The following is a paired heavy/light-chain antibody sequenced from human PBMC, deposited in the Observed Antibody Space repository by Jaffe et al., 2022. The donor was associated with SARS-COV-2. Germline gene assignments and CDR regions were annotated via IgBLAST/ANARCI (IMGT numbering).Light chain of an antibody. CDR1: SSNIATNY. Sequence: QSVLTQPPSVSAAPGQKVTISCSGTSSNIATNYVSWYQHLPGTAPKLLIYEDYKRPLGIPDRFSGSKSGTSATLGITGLQSGDEADYYCGTWDSSLSVVFGGGTKVTVL. J-gene: IGLJ2*01. V-gene: IGLV1-51*02. CDR3: GTWDSSLSVV. CDR2: EDY.
Heavy chain of an antibody. CDR2: VFKTGSA. V-gene: IGHV4-59*01. Sequence: QVQLQESGPGLVKPSETLSLTCTVSGGSISSYYWTWIRQPPGKGLEWIGYVFKTGSASYNPSLKSRVTMLVDTSKNQFSLKLSSVTAADSAVYYCSRTLYNTNWFHFDSWGQGALVTVSS. CDR1: GGSISSYY. D-gene: IGHD6-13*01. J-gene: IGHJ4*02. CDR3: SRTLYNTNWFHFDS.